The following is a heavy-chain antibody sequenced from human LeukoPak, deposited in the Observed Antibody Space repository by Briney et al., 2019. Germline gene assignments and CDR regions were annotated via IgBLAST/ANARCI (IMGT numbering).Heavy chain of an antibody. D-gene: IGHD2-2*01. CDR3: TTKPLGYCSSSSCYSYFDY. Sequence: GGSLRLSCAASGFTFSDAWMSWVRQAPGKGLEWVGHIKSKTAGGTTDYAAPVKGRFTISRDDSKNTLYLQMNSLKTEDTAVYYCTTKPLGYCSSSSCYSYFDYWGQGTLVTVSS. CDR2: IKSKTAGGTT. V-gene: IGHV3-15*01. CDR1: GFTFSDAW. J-gene: IGHJ4*02.